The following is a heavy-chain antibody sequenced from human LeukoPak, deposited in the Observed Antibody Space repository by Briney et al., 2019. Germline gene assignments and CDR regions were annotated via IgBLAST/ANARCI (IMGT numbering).Heavy chain of an antibody. J-gene: IGHJ4*02. CDR3: AKVGEYYDSSGYYYGPNDY. CDR2: IWYDGSNK. V-gene: IGHV3-33*06. CDR1: GFTFSSYG. D-gene: IGHD3-22*01. Sequence: GRSLRLSCAASGFTFSSYGMHWVRQAPGKGLEWVAVIWYDGSNKYYADSVKGRFTISRDNSKNTLYLQMNSLRAEDTAVYYCAKVGEYYDSSGYYYGPNDYWGQGTLVTVSS.